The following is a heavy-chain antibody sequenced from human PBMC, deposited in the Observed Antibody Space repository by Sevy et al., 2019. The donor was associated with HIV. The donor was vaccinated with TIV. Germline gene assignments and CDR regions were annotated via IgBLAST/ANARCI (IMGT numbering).Heavy chain of an antibody. CDR2: IYYSGST. CDR3: ARDHTRYYYYGMDV. Sequence: SETLSLTCTVSGGSISSGGYYWNWIRQHPGKGLEWIGYIYYSGSTYYNPSLKSRVTISVDTSKNQFSLKLSSVTAADTAVYYCARDHTRYYYYGMDVWGQGTTVTVSS. CDR1: GGSISSGGYY. V-gene: IGHV4-31*03. J-gene: IGHJ6*02.